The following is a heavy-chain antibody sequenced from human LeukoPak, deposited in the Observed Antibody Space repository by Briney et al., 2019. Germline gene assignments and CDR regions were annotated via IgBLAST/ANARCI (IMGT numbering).Heavy chain of an antibody. CDR2: IYYSGST. J-gene: IGHJ5*02. V-gene: IGHV4-39*07. Sequence: SETLSLTCTVSGGSISSSSYYWGWIRQPPGKGLEWIGSIYYSGSTYYNPSLKSRVTISVDTSKNQFSLKLSSVTAADTAVYYCARHQVVVTAIGGWFDPWGQGTLVTVSS. CDR1: GGSISSSSYY. D-gene: IGHD2-21*02. CDR3: ARHQVVVTAIGGWFDP.